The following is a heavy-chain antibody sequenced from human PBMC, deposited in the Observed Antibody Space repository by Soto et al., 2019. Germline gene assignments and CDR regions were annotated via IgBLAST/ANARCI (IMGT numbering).Heavy chain of an antibody. CDR2: ISGSGGST. CDR3: AKDQPVVVVAANDYYYYMDV. Sequence: GGSLRLSCAASGFTFSSYAMSWVRQAPGKGLEWVSAISGSGGSTYYADSVKGRFTISRDNSKNTLYLQMNSLRAEGTAVYYCAKDQPVVVVAANDYYYYMDVWGKGTTVTVSS. CDR1: GFTFSSYA. J-gene: IGHJ6*03. D-gene: IGHD2-15*01. V-gene: IGHV3-23*01.